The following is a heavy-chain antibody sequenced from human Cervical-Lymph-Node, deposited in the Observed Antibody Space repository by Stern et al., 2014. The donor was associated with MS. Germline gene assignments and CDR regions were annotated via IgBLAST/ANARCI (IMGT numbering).Heavy chain of an antibody. CDR1: GGSSSSYA. Sequence: QLVQSGAEVKKPGSSVKVSCKASGGSSSSYAITWARQAPGQGLEWVGEIVPMFRTTKYAQRFQDRVTFTADEATHTAYMELTSLRSEDTAVYYCASTAGYLDLWGRGSLVTVSS. CDR2: IVPMFRTT. CDR3: ASTAGYLDL. J-gene: IGHJ2*01. V-gene: IGHV1-69*01.